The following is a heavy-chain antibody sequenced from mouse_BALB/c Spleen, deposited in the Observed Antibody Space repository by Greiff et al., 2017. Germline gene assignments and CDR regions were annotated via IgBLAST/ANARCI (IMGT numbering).Heavy chain of an antibody. Sequence: ESGPGLVKPSQSLSLTCTVTGYSITSDYAWNWIRQFPGNKLEWMGYISYSGSTSYNPSLKSRISITRDTSKNQFFLQLNSVTTEDTATYYCALYYYGSSYFDYWGQGTTLTVSS. CDR3: ALYYYGSSYFDY. CDR1: GYSITSDYA. J-gene: IGHJ2*01. D-gene: IGHD1-1*01. CDR2: ISYSGST. V-gene: IGHV3-2*02.